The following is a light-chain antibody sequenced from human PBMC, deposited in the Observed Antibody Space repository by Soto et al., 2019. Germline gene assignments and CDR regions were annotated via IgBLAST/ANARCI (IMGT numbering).Light chain of an antibody. CDR2: EVT. CDR1: SSDVVGYNY. Sequence: QSVLTQPPSASGSPGQSVTISCTGTSSDVVGYNYVSWYQQYPGRAPKLMIYEVTKRPPGVPDRFSGSKSGNTASLTVSGLQAEDEADYYCSSYAASNNFYFVFGGGTKVTVL. CDR3: SSYAASNNFYFV. J-gene: IGLJ3*02. V-gene: IGLV2-8*01.